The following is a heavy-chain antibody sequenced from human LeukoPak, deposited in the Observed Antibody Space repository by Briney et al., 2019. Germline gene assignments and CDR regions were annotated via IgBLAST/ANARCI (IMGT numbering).Heavy chain of an antibody. J-gene: IGHJ4*02. V-gene: IGHV3-33*06. CDR1: GFMFNSYG. Sequence: PGGSLRLSCSASGFMFNSYGMHWVRQAPGKGLEWVAVIWFDGSNKYYADSVKGRFTISRDNSMNTLYLQMNSLRAEDTALYYCAKRHLIADRGLDYWGQGTLVTVSS. CDR2: IWFDGSNK. D-gene: IGHD3-16*02. CDR3: AKRHLIADRGLDY.